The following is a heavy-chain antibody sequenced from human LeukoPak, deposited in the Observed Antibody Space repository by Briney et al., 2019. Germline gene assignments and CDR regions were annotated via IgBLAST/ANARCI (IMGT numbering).Heavy chain of an antibody. J-gene: IGHJ4*02. CDR3: AGRRSCTSCYVTFDY. CDR2: INHSGGT. Sequence: SETLSLTCTVSGGSISSYYWSWIRQPPGKGLEWIGEINHSGGTNYNPSLKSRVTISVDTSKNQFSLKLSSVTAADTAVYYCAGRRSCTSCYVTFDYWGQGTLVTVSS. CDR1: GGSISSYY. V-gene: IGHV4-34*01. D-gene: IGHD2-2*01.